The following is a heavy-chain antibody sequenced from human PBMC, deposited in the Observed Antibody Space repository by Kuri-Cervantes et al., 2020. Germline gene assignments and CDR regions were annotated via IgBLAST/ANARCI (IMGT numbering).Heavy chain of an antibody. CDR2: ISGSGGST. J-gene: IGHJ4*02. Sequence: GGSLRLSCAASGFTFSSYAMSWVRQAPGKGLEWVSAISGSGGSTYYADSVKGRFTISRDNSKNTLYLQMNGLRAEDTAVYCCASRNSSSSSDCWGQGTLVTVSS. D-gene: IGHD6-6*01. CDR1: GFTFSSYA. V-gene: IGHV3-23*01. CDR3: ASRNSSSSSDC.